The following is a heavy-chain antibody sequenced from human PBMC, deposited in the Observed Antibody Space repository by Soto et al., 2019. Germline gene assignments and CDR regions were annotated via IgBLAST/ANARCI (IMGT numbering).Heavy chain of an antibody. Sequence: QVQLVQSGGGVVQPGMSLRLSCEGSGFTFRNYGMHWVRQAPDKGLEWVAAVWSAASRQRYADSVEGRITVSSDQSKNTLYLQMNNLRVEDTGIYYCAKDNDDVGVHSWSPGFWGQGTLVIVSS. V-gene: IGHV3-33*03. D-gene: IGHD3-16*01. J-gene: IGHJ4*02. CDR1: GFTFRNYG. CDR3: AKDNDDVGVHSWSPGF. CDR2: VWSAASRQ.